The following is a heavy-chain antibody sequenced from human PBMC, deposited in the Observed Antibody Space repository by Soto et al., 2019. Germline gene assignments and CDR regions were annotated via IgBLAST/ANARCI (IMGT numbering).Heavy chain of an antibody. Sequence: PGESLKISCKGSGYSLTSYWIGWVRQMPGKGLEWMGIIYPGDSDTRYSPSFQGQVTISADKSISTACLQWSSLKASDTAMYYCARHGGSSVTLYYYYGMDVWGQGTTVTVSS. V-gene: IGHV5-51*01. CDR2: IYPGDSDT. D-gene: IGHD2-15*01. J-gene: IGHJ6*02. CDR1: GYSLTSYW. CDR3: ARHGGSSVTLYYYYGMDV.